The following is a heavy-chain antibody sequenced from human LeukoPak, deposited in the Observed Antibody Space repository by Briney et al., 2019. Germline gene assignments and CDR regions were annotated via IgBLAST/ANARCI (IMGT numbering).Heavy chain of an antibody. CDR2: INTNTGNP. CDR3: ARDRSGYCSGGSCYLYAFDI. V-gene: IGHV7-4-1*02. Sequence: GASVKVSCKASGYTFTSYAMNWVRQAPGQGLEWMGWINTNTGNPTYAQGSTGRFVFSLDTSVSTAYLQISSLKAEDTAVYYCARDRSGYCSGGSCYLYAFDIWGQGTMVTVSS. J-gene: IGHJ3*02. D-gene: IGHD2-15*01. CDR1: GYTFTSYA.